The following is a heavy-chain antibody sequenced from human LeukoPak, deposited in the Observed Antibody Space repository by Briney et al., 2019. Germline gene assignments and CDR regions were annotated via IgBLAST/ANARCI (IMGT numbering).Heavy chain of an antibody. CDR1: GYTFTGYY. D-gene: IGHD3-22*01. CDR2: INPNGGGT. CDR3: ARGLSRGYLCDY. V-gene: IGHV1-2*06. J-gene: IGHJ4*02. Sequence: ASVKVSCKASGYTFTGYYMHWVRQAPGQGLEWMGRINPNGGGTNYAQKFQGRVTMTRDTSISTAYMELSRLRSDDTAVYYCARGLSRGYLCDYWGQGTLATVSS.